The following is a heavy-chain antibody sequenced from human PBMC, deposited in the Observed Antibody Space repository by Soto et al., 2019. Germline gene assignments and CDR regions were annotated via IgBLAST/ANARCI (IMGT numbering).Heavy chain of an antibody. J-gene: IGHJ3*02. CDR3: AKDRGVVVVPAAIDAFDI. D-gene: IGHD2-2*01. V-gene: IGHV3-48*04. CDR2: ITGSGSSM. Sequence: GGSLRLSCAASGFTFSSYSMHWVRQAPGKGLEWVSYITGSGSSMYYADSVKGRFTISRDNAKNTLYLQMNSLRAEDTAVYYCAKDRGVVVVPAAIDAFDIWGQGTMVTVSS. CDR1: GFTFSSYS.